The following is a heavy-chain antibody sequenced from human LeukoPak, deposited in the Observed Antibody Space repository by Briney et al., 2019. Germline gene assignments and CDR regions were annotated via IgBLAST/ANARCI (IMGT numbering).Heavy chain of an antibody. V-gene: IGHV3-30-3*01. CDR2: ISYDGSNK. CDR1: GFTFSSYA. CDR3: ARASGLGVLMVYAIN. Sequence: PGGSLRLSCAASGFTFSSYAMHWVRQAPGKGLEWVAVISYDGSNKYYADSVKGRFTISRDNSKNTLYLQMNSLRAEDTAVYYCARASGLGVLMVYAINWGQGTLATVSS. J-gene: IGHJ4*02. D-gene: IGHD2-8*01.